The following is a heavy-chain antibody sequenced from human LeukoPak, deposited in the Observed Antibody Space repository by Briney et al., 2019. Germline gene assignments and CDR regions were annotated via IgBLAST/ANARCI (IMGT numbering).Heavy chain of an antibody. D-gene: IGHD3-3*01. CDR3: ASNTIFGVVINYYYYMDV. J-gene: IGHJ6*03. Sequence: ASVKVSCKASGGTFSSYAISWVRQAPGQGLERMGGIIPIFGTANYAQKFQGRVTITTDESTSTAYMELSSLRSEDTAVYYCASNTIFGVVINYYYYMDVWGKGTTVTVSS. CDR1: GGTFSSYA. CDR2: IIPIFGTA. V-gene: IGHV1-69*05.